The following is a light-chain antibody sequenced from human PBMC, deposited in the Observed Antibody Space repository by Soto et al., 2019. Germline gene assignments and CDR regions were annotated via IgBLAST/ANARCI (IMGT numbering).Light chain of an antibody. CDR1: QGVGNK. V-gene: IGKV3-15*01. CDR2: AAS. Sequence: VMTQSPATLSVSPGERVTLSCRASQGVGNKLAWYQQKPGQAPRLLIDAASTRATDIPARFSGSGSGTEFTLTITSLQSEDFAVYYCQQYNNRPLTFGQGTKVEIK. J-gene: IGKJ1*01. CDR3: QQYNNRPLT.